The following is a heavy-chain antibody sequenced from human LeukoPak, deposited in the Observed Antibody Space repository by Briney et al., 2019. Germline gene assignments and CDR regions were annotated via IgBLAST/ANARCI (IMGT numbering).Heavy chain of an antibody. D-gene: IGHD5-24*01. CDR1: GYTFTGYY. CDR3: AREGSRDGYNSPFLSFDY. Sequence: GASVKVSCKASGYTFTGYYMHWVRQAPGQGLEWMGWINPNSGGTNYAQKFQGWVTMTRDTSTSTAYMELSRLRSDDTAVYYCAREGSRDGYNSPFLSFDYWGQGTLVTVSS. CDR2: INPNSGGT. J-gene: IGHJ4*02. V-gene: IGHV1-2*04.